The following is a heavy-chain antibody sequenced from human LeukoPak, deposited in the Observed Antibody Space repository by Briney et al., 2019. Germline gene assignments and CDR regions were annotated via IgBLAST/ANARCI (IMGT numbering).Heavy chain of an antibody. J-gene: IGHJ4*02. CDR3: ARRGSSGDGYYDY. CDR1: GGSISSYY. CDR2: IYYSGST. Sequence: SETLSLTCTVSGGSISSYYWSWIRQPPGKGLEWIGYIYYSGSTDYNPPLKSRVTISVDTSKNQFSLKLSSVTAADTAVYYCARRGSSGDGYYDYWGQGTLVTVSS. V-gene: IGHV4-59*08. D-gene: IGHD5-24*01.